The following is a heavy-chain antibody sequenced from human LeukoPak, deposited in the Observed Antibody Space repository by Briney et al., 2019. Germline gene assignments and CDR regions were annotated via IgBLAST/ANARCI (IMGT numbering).Heavy chain of an antibody. CDR1: GYTFTSYG. Sequence: ASVKVSCKASGYTFTSYGISWVRQAPGQGLEWMGWISAYNGNTNYAQKLQGRVTMTTDTSTSTAYMELGSLRSDDTAVYYCARDDGYYDSSGSCWFDPWGQGTLVTVSS. J-gene: IGHJ5*02. CDR2: ISAYNGNT. V-gene: IGHV1-18*01. D-gene: IGHD3-22*01. CDR3: ARDDGYYDSSGSCWFDP.